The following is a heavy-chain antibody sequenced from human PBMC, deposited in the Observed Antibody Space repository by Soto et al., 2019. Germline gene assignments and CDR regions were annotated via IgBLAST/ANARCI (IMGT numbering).Heavy chain of an antibody. Sequence: SQTLSLTCAISGDSVSSNSAAWNWIRQSPSRGLEWLGRTYYRSKWYNDYAVSVKSRIAINPDTSKNQFSLQLNSVTPEDTAMYYCARDLDSSSYWYFPLWGQGTLVTGSS. V-gene: IGHV6-1*01. CDR1: GDSVSSNSAA. J-gene: IGHJ1*01. CDR3: ARDLDSSSYWYFPL. D-gene: IGHD6-6*01. CDR2: TYYRSKWYN.